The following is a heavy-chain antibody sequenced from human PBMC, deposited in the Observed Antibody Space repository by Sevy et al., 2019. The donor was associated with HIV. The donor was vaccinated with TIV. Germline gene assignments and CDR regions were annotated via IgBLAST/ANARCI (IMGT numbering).Heavy chain of an antibody. D-gene: IGHD2-2*01. J-gene: IGHJ3*02. CDR2: ITGSGGST. CDR1: GFTLSSYA. Sequence: GGSLRLSCAASGFTLSSYAMTWVRQTPRKGLEWVSTITGSGGSTNYADSLKGRFTISTDNSKSVLYLQMNFLRAEDTAVYYCARDERYCSSTSCKPWTAFDIWGQGTMVTVSS. CDR3: ARDERYCSSTSCKPWTAFDI. V-gene: IGHV3-23*01.